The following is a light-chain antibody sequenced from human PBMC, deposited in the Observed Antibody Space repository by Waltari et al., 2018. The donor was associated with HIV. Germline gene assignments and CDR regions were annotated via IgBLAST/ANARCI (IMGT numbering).Light chain of an antibody. CDR1: QSISSW. CDR2: KAS. Sequence: DIQMTQSPSTLSASVGDRVTITCRASQSISSWLAWYQQKPGKAPKLLIYKASTLESGVPSRFSGSGSGTEFTLTISSLQPDDFATDYCQQYNRYSTFGQGTKV. J-gene: IGKJ1*01. V-gene: IGKV1-5*03. CDR3: QQYNRYST.